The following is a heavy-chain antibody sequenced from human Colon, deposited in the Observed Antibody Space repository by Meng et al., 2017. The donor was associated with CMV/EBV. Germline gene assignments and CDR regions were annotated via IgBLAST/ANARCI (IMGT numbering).Heavy chain of an antibody. CDR3: AKFPACNDINCQPS. D-gene: IGHD2/OR15-2a*01. V-gene: IGHV1-69*02. CDR2: IVPFLDIP. Sequence: LVKVSCKTSGGTFSDYPISWVRQAPGQGFEWMGRIVPFLDIPNYAQNFRGKVTITADRSTSTSYIEINSLGSEDTAVYYCAKFPACNDINCQPSWGQGTLVTVSS. CDR1: GGTFSDYP. J-gene: IGHJ5*02.